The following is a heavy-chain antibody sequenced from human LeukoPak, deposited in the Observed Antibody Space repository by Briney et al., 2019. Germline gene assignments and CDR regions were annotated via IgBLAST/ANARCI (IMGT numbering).Heavy chain of an antibody. CDR2: INQSGST. D-gene: IGHD2-2*01. CDR1: GGPFSGYY. V-gene: IGHV4-34*01. CDR3: ARDRAGSTPCFDY. J-gene: IGHJ4*02. Sequence: SETLSLTCAVYGGPFSGYYWSWIRQSPGKGLEWIGEINQSGSTTYKPSLKGRVTISVDKSKNQFSLKLSSVTAADTAVYYCARDRAGSTPCFDYWGQGTLVTVSS.